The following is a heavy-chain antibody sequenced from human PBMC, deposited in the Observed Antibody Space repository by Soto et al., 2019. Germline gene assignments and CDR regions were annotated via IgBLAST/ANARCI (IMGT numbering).Heavy chain of an antibody. Sequence: GGSLRLSCAASGFSFSVYSMNWVRQAPGKGLEWVSYISGSSSTIYYADSVKGRFTISRDNAKNSLYLQLSSLRDEDTAIYYCARQSSGYPDSWGQGTLVTVSS. D-gene: IGHD3-22*01. CDR1: GFSFSVYS. J-gene: IGHJ4*02. CDR2: ISGSSSTI. CDR3: ARQSSGYPDS. V-gene: IGHV3-48*02.